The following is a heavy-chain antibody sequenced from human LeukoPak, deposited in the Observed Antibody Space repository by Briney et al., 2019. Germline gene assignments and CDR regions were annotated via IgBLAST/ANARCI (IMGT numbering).Heavy chain of an antibody. V-gene: IGHV3-7*03. CDR2: IKQDGSEE. J-gene: IGHJ4*02. D-gene: IGHD6-19*01. CDR1: GFSFSTYW. Sequence: GGSLRLSCAAPGFSFSTYWMSWVRQAPGKGLEWVANIKQDGSEEYYVDSVKGRFTISRDNAKNSLYLQMNSLRAEDMALYYCAKDTSRYLSSGADYWGQGTLVTVSS. CDR3: AKDTSRYLSSGADY.